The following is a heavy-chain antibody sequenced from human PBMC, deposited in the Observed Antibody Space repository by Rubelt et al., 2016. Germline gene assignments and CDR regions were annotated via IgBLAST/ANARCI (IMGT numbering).Heavy chain of an antibody. J-gene: IGHJ6*02. D-gene: IGHD6-19*01. V-gene: IGHV1-69*05. Sequence: GQGLEWMGGIIPIFGTASYAQKFQGRVTMTRDTSTSTVYMELSSLRSEDTAVYYCAKDGGYSSGWDGNYYYGMDVWGQGTTVTVSS. CDR3: AKDGGYSSGWDGNYYYGMDV. CDR2: IIPIFGTA.